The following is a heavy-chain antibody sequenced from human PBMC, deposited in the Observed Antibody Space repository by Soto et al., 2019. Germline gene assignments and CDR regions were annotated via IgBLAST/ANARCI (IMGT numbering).Heavy chain of an antibody. Sequence: GGSLRLSCAASGFTFDDYAMHWVRQAPGKGLEWVSGISWNSGSIGYADSVKGRFTISRDNAKNSLYLQMNSLRAEDTALYYYAKDTVLLEGGFDYWGQGT. J-gene: IGHJ4*02. CDR1: GFTFDDYA. D-gene: IGHD1-1*01. V-gene: IGHV3-9*01. CDR2: ISWNSGSI. CDR3: AKDTVLLEGGFDY.